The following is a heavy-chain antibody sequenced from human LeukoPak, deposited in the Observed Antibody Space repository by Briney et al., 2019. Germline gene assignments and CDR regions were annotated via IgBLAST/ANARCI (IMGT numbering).Heavy chain of an antibody. Sequence: QPGGSLRLSCAASAFTFSNYWVSWVRKAPGRGLEWVASINQHGSETYYVDSVEGRFTIFRDNAKNSLFLQMNSLRVEDTAVYYCARDGDGDYVFSYYFDYWGQGTLVTVSS. J-gene: IGHJ4*02. CDR1: AFTFSNYW. D-gene: IGHD4-17*01. CDR3: ARDGDGDYVFSYYFDY. CDR2: INQHGSET. V-gene: IGHV3-7*01.